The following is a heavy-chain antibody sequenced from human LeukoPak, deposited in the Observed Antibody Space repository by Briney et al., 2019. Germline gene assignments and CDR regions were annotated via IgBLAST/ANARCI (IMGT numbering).Heavy chain of an antibody. D-gene: IGHD1/OR15-1a*01. V-gene: IGHV3-30*03. CDR3: ARLREHPDY. CDR1: GFTFSSYG. J-gene: IGHJ4*02. Sequence: GRSLRLSCAASGFTFSSYGMHWVRQAPGKGLEWVAVMSYDGSNKYYADSVKGRFTISGDNSKNTLYLQMNSLRAEDTAVYYCARLREHPDYWGQGTLVTVSS. CDR2: MSYDGSNK.